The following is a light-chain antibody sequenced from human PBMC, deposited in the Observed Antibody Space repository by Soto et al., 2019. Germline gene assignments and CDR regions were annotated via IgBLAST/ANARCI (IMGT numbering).Light chain of an antibody. V-gene: IGKV2-28*01. CDR1: QSLLHSNGYNY. CDR3: MQALQTLWT. CDR2: LGS. Sequence: DIVMTQSPLSLPVTPGEPASISCRSSQSLLHSNGYNYLDWYLQKPGQSPQLLIYLGSNRASGVPDRFSGCGSGTDFTLKISRVEAEDVGVYYCMQALQTLWTFGQGTKLEIK. J-gene: IGKJ2*02.